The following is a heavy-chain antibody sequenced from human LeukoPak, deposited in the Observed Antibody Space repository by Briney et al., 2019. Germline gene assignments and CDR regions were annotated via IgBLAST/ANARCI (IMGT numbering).Heavy chain of an antibody. J-gene: IGHJ4*02. V-gene: IGHV3-23*01. D-gene: IGHD3-10*01. Sequence: PGGSLRLSCTDSGFTFSTFAMSWVRQAPGRGLEWVSAISDSGDRTYYVDSVKGRFTISRDNSKNTLYLQMNSLRGEDTAVYYCAKVGGTVLVWFGDDYWGQGALVTVSS. CDR2: ISDSGDRT. CDR3: AKVGGTVLVWFGDDY. CDR1: GFTFSTFA.